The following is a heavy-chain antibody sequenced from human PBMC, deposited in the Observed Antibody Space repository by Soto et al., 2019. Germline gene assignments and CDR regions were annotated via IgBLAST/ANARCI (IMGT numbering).Heavy chain of an antibody. CDR3: ARVPLKGPGNRYYFDF. J-gene: IGHJ4*02. Sequence: VQLLESGGGLVQPGGSLRLSCAASGFTFSSCGMSWVRQAPGKGLEWVSAISNSGGSTYYADSVKGRFTISRDNSKNTLYLQMNSLRAEDTAVYSCARVPLKGPGNRYYFDFWGQGTLVTVSS. V-gene: IGHV3-23*01. CDR2: ISNSGGST. CDR1: GFTFSSCG.